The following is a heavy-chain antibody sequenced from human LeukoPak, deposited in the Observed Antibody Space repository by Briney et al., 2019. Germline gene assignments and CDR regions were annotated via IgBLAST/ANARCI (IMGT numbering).Heavy chain of an antibody. CDR3: ARTLAAAGTRIPYYFDY. D-gene: IGHD6-13*01. Sequence: SETLSLICAVYGGSFSGHYWSWIRQPPGKGLEWIGEINHSGSTNFNPSLKSRVTISVDTSKNQVSLKLRSVTAADTAVYFCARTLAAAGTRIPYYFDYWGQGTLVTVSS. CDR2: INHSGST. V-gene: IGHV4-34*01. J-gene: IGHJ4*02. CDR1: GGSFSGHY.